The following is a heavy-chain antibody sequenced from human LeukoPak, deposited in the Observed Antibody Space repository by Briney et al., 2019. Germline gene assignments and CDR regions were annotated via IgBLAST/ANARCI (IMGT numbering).Heavy chain of an antibody. V-gene: IGHV3-64D*06. CDR2: ISTNGGST. J-gene: IGHJ5*02. CDR1: GFTFSTYA. CDR3: ARDGYSGSFYDH. D-gene: IGHD1-26*01. Sequence: GGSLRLSCSASGFTFSTYAMHWVRQAPGKGLEYVSAISTNGGSTYYADSVKGRFAISRDNSKNTLYLQMSSLRAEDTAVYYCARDGYSGSFYDHWGQGTLVTVSS.